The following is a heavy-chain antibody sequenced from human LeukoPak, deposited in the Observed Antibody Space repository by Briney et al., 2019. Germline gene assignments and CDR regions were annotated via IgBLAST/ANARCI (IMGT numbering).Heavy chain of an antibody. D-gene: IGHD3-22*01. CDR2: INPNSGGT. J-gene: IGHJ3*02. Sequence: ASVKVSCKASGYTFTGYYMHWVRQAPGQGLEWMGWINPNSGGTNYAQKFQGRVTMTRDTSISTAYMELSRLRSNDTAVYYCARSITMIVVVRWDDAFDIWGQGTMVTVSS. CDR1: GYTFTGYY. CDR3: ARSITMIVVVRWDDAFDI. V-gene: IGHV1-2*02.